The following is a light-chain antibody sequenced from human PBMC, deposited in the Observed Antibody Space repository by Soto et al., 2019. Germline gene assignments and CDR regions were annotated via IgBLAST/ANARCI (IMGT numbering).Light chain of an antibody. CDR1: SSNIGSNY. V-gene: IGLV1-47*01. CDR3: ATWDDSLV. CDR2: KND. J-gene: IGLJ2*01. Sequence: QLVLTQPPSASGTPGQRVTISCSGSSSNIGSNYVYWYQHLPGTAPKLLIYKNDQRPSGVPDRFSGSKSGTSASLAISGLRSGDEADYYCATWDDSLVFGGGTKLTVL.